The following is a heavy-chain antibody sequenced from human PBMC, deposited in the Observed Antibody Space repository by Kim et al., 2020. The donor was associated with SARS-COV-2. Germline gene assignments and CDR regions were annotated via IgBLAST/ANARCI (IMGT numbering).Heavy chain of an antibody. CDR1: GFTFGDYA. J-gene: IGHJ4*02. Sequence: GGSLRLSCAASGFTFGDYAMHWVRQAPGKGLEWVSGISWNSGSIGYADSVKGRFTISRDNAKNSLYLQMNSLRAEDTALYYCAKATLGIAVAGVDFDYWGQGTLVTVSS. D-gene: IGHD6-19*01. CDR2: ISWNSGSI. V-gene: IGHV3-9*01. CDR3: AKATLGIAVAGVDFDY.